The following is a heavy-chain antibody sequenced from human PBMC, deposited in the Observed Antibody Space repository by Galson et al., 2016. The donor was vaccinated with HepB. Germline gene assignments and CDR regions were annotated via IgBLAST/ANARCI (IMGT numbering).Heavy chain of an antibody. V-gene: IGHV3-74*01. CDR3: ARDLSGPDY. CDR1: GFTFTHHQ. CDR2: IEPDGSRP. Sequence: SLRLSCAVSGFTFTHHQMHWVRQVPGKGLVWVSRIEPDGSRPIYADSVKGRFTISRDNAEKTLYLQMNSLRADDTAVYYCARDLSGPDYWGQGTLVNGSS. J-gene: IGHJ4*02.